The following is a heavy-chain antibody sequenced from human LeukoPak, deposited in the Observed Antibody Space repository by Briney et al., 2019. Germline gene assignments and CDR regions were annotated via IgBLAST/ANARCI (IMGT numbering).Heavy chain of an antibody. CDR1: GFSFSNYG. J-gene: IGHJ4*02. CDR3: ARERTGDTADY. D-gene: IGHD2-21*02. V-gene: IGHV3-23*01. Sequence: PGGSLRLSCAASGFSFSNYGMNWVRQAPGKGLEWVSGITGNGATTYYADSVKGRFTISRDNSKNTLYLQMNSLRAEDTAVYYCARERTGDTADYWGQGTLVTVSS. CDR2: ITGNGATT.